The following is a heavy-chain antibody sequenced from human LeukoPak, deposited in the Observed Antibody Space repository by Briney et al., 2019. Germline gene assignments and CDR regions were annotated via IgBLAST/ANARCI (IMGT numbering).Heavy chain of an antibody. CDR1: GGTFSSYA. CDR2: TIPIFGIA. Sequence: SVKVSCKASGGTFSSYAISWVRQAPGQGLEWMGRTIPIFGIANYAQKFQGRVTITADKSTSTAYMELSSLRSEDTAVYYCARDQGFGPTNYYYYGMDVWGQGTTVTVSS. V-gene: IGHV1-69*04. CDR3: ARDQGFGPTNYYYYGMDV. D-gene: IGHD3-10*01. J-gene: IGHJ6*02.